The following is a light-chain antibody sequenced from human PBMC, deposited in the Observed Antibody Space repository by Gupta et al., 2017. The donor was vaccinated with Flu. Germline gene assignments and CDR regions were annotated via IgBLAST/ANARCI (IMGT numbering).Light chain of an antibody. Sequence: SSSNIGNNYVSWYQQLPGTAPKLLIYDNNKRPSVIPDRFSGSKSGTSATLGITELQTGDEADYYCGTWDSSLTTWVFGGGTKLTVL. J-gene: IGLJ3*02. V-gene: IGLV1-51*01. CDR2: DNN. CDR1: SSNIGNNY. CDR3: GTWDSSLTTWV.